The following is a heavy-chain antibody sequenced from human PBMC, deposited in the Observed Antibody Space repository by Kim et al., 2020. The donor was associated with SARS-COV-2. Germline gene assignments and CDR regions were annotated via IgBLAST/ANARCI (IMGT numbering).Heavy chain of an antibody. D-gene: IGHD3-10*01. CDR2: ISSSGGST. Sequence: GGSLRLSCAASGFTFSSYAMSWVRQAPGKGLEWVSAISSSGGSTYYADSVKGRFTISRDNSKNTLYLQMNGLRAEDTAVYFCAKDTASGSYSPDYFDYWGQGTLVTVSS. CDR1: GFTFSSYA. CDR3: AKDTASGSYSPDYFDY. J-gene: IGHJ4*02. V-gene: IGHV3-23*01.